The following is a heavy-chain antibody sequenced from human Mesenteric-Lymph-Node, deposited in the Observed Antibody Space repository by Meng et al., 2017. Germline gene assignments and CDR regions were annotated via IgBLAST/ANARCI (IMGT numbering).Heavy chain of an antibody. CDR2: VNPSGDST. CDR3: ARGPIGD. CDR1: GYSFTNYY. V-gene: IGHV1-46*01. J-gene: IGHJ4*02. D-gene: IGHD3-16*01. Sequence: GESLKISCKASGYSFTNYYMHWVRQAPGQGLEWMGLVNPSGDSTSYAQKFQGRVTMSRDTSTSTVYMELSSLRSEDTAVYYCARGPIGDWGQGTLVTVSS.